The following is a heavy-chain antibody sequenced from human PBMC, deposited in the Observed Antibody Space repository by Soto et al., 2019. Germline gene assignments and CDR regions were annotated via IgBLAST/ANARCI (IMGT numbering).Heavy chain of an antibody. J-gene: IGHJ4*02. D-gene: IGHD5-12*01. CDR2: VNPGGYST. CDR1: GVTFTSYS. Sequence: VQLLQSGGGLVQPGGSLRLSCAASGVTFTSYSMTWVRQTPGKGLEWVAAVNPGGYSTYYADSVKGRFTISRDNSNKTLYLQMSSLRAEDTAVYYCAKDLRAGSGYDFDYRDQGTLVTVSS. CDR3: AKDLRAGSGYDFDY. V-gene: IGHV3-23*01.